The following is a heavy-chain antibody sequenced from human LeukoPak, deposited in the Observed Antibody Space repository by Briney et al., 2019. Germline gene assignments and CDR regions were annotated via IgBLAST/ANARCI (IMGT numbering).Heavy chain of an antibody. Sequence: GGSRRPSGPASGLTFTNFWLTWFGQAQGKGWDWVANIKQDGSEKFYVDSVKGRFTISRDNAKNSLDLQINSLGAEDTAVYYCARGLDCRSTSCYLDNWGQGTLVTVSS. CDR3: ARGLDCRSTSCYLDN. J-gene: IGHJ4*02. CDR1: GLTFTNFW. CDR2: IKQDGSEK. D-gene: IGHD2-2*01. V-gene: IGHV3-7*01.